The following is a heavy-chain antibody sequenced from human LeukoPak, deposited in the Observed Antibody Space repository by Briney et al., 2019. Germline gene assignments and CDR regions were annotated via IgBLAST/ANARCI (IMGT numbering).Heavy chain of an antibody. Sequence: GESLKISCKGSGYTFANYWIAWVRQMPGKGLEWMGIIYPGDSDTRYSPSFQGQVTISADKSIRSAYLQWSSLKASDTAMYYCATSRYCTNGVYYTQHDSWGQGTLVTVSS. CDR1: GYTFANYW. J-gene: IGHJ5*01. V-gene: IGHV5-51*01. CDR2: IYPGDSDT. D-gene: IGHD2-8*01. CDR3: ATSRYCTNGVYYTQHDS.